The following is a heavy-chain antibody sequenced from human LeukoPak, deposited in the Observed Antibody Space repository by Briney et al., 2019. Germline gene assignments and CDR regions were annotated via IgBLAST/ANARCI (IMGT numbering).Heavy chain of an antibody. CDR3: ARVARIAGTFGY. J-gene: IGHJ4*02. D-gene: IGHD6-13*01. CDR1: GYTFTGYY. Sequence: ASVKVSCKASGYTFTGYYMHWVRQAPGQGLEWMGRINPNSGGTNYAQKFQGRVTMTRDTSISTAYMELSRLRSDDTAVYYCARVARIAGTFGYWGQGTLVTVSS. V-gene: IGHV1-2*06. CDR2: INPNSGGT.